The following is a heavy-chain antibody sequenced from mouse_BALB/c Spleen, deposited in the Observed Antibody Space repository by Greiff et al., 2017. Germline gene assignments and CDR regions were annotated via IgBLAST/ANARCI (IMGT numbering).Heavy chain of an antibody. CDR2: ISSGSSTI. CDR3: ARSSYGNYGYYAMDY. V-gene: IGHV5-17*02. J-gene: IGHJ4*01. Sequence: EVKLVESGGGLVQPGGSRKLSCAASGFTFSSFGMHWVRQAPEKGLEWVAYISSGSSTIYYADTVKGRFTISRDNPKNTLFLQMTSLRSEDTAMYYCARSSYGNYGYYAMDYWGQGTSVTVSS. CDR1: GFTFSSFG. D-gene: IGHD2-1*01.